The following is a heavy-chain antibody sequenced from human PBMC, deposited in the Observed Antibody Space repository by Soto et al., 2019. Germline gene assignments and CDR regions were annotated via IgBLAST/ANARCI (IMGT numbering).Heavy chain of an antibody. CDR1: GFTFSSYS. Sequence: PGGSLRLSCAASGFTFSSYSMNWVRQAPGKGLEWVSYISSSSSTIYYADSVKGRFTISRDNAKNSLYLQMNSLRAEDTAVYYCARDNKGPVRFLEWLSSAYYMDFWGKGITVTVSS. V-gene: IGHV3-48*01. CDR3: ARDNKGPVRFLEWLSSAYYMDF. CDR2: ISSSSSTI. D-gene: IGHD3-3*01. J-gene: IGHJ6*03.